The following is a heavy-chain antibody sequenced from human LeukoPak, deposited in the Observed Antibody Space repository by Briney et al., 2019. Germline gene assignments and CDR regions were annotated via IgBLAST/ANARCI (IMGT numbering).Heavy chain of an antibody. Sequence: PGGSLRLSCTASGFTFSSYSMNWVRQALGKGLEWVSSISSSSSYIYYADSVKGRFTISRDNAKNSLYLQMNSLRAEDTAVYYCAREEMATINGGFDYWGQGTLVTVSS. V-gene: IGHV3-21*01. D-gene: IGHD5-24*01. CDR2: ISSSSSYI. CDR1: GFTFSSYS. J-gene: IGHJ4*02. CDR3: AREEMATINGGFDY.